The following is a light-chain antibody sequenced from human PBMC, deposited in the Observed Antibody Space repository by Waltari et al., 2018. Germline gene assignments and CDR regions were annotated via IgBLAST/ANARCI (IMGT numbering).Light chain of an antibody. CDR3: SAWDDDLNGLV. CDR1: SSNTGSYS. Sequence: QSVLTPPPSASGTPGPRVTIPCSGGSSNTGSYSVSWYHQHPGTAPNVLLFSTDHRPSGVPDRFSGSKSGTSASLAVDGLQSEDEGDYYCSAWDDDLNGLVFGGGTKLTVL. J-gene: IGLJ2*01. V-gene: IGLV1-44*01. CDR2: STD.